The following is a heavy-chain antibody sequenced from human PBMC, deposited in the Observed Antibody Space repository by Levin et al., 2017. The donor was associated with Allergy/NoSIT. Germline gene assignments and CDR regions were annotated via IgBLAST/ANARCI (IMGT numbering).Heavy chain of an antibody. J-gene: IGHJ2*01. D-gene: IGHD3-22*01. Sequence: GESLKISCKGSGYSFTSYWIGWVRQMPGKGLEWMGIIYPGDSDTRYSPSFQGQVTISADKSISTAYLQWSSLKASDTAMYYCATIRNYYDSSGYSYWYFDLWGRGTLVTVSS. CDR1: GYSFTSYW. CDR3: ATIRNYYDSSGYSYWYFDL. CDR2: IYPGDSDT. V-gene: IGHV5-51*01.